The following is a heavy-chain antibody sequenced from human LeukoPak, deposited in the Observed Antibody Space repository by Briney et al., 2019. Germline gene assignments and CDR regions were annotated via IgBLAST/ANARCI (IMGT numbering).Heavy chain of an antibody. CDR1: GLTFSNYA. V-gene: IGHV3-23*01. J-gene: IGHJ4*02. Sequence: PGGSLRLSCAASGLTFSNYAMTWVRQAPGNGQEWVSGISAGSGSTYYADSVKGRFTISRDNSKNTLYLQMSSLRAEDTAIYYCAIHESSIPYWGQGTPVTVSS. CDR2: ISAGSGST. CDR3: AIHESSIPY. D-gene: IGHD1-26*01.